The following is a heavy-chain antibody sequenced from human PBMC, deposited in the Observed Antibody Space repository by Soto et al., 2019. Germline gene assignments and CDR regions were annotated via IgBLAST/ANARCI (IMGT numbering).Heavy chain of an antibody. CDR1: GGSVKIGTYY. D-gene: IGHD3-10*01. CDR2: IYYSGST. Sequence: TLETQSLTCTVPGGSVKIGTYYWSWIRQPPGKGLEWIGYIYYSGSTNYNPSLKSRVTISVDTSKNQFSLKPSSVTAADTAVYYCARQVTYYGSGKHDWFDPWGQGTLVTVSS. CDR3: ARQVTYYGSGKHDWFDP. J-gene: IGHJ5*02. V-gene: IGHV4-61*01.